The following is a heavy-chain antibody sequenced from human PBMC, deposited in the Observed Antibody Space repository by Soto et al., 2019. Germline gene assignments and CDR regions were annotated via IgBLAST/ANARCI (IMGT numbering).Heavy chain of an antibody. D-gene: IGHD6-19*01. CDR2: ISYDGSNK. CDR1: GFTFSSYG. J-gene: IGHJ6*02. CDR3: AKDIPRTHSSGWYHSYYYYGMDV. V-gene: IGHV3-30*18. Sequence: QVQLVESGGGVVQPGRSLRLSCAASGFTFSSYGMHWVRQAPGKGLEWVAVISYDGSNKYYADSVKGRFTISRDNSKNTLYLQMNSLRAEDTAVYYCAKDIPRTHSSGWYHSYYYYGMDVWGQGTTVTVSS.